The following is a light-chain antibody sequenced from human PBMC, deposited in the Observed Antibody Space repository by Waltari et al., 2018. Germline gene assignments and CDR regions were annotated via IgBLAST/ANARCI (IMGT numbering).Light chain of an antibody. J-gene: IGLJ2*01. CDR2: DNN. CDR1: SSNIGNNY. Sequence: QSVLTQPPSVSAAPGQKVTISCSGSSSNIGNNYVSWYQQLLGTAPKLIIYDNNKRPSGIPDRFSGPQSGTSATLGIMGLQTGDEADYYCATWDSSLSAVVFGGGTKLTVL. CDR3: ATWDSSLSAVV. V-gene: IGLV1-51*01.